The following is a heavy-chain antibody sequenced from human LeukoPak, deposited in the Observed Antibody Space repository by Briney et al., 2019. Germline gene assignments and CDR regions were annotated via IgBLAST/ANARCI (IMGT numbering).Heavy chain of an antibody. J-gene: IGHJ4*02. CDR3: ARGPPPDFDY. Sequence: SETLSLTCTVSGGSISSNYWSWIRQPPGKGLEWIGYVYYSGSANYSPSLESRVTISLDTSKNQFSLKLSSVTAADTAVYYCARGPPPDFDYWGRGTLVTVSS. V-gene: IGHV4-59*12. CDR2: VYYSGSA. CDR1: GGSISSNY.